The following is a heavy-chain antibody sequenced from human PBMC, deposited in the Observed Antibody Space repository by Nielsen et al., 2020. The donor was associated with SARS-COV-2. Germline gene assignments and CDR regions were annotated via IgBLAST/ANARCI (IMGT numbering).Heavy chain of an antibody. CDR3: AAGVAFDY. J-gene: IGHJ4*02. CDR2: IRQDGSER. D-gene: IGHD2-15*01. Sequence: GESLKISCVASGFTFSSYWMHWVRQAPGKGLEWVANIRQDGSERYYVDSVKGRFTISRDNAKNSLYLQMNSLRAEDTAVYYCAAGVAFDYWGQGTLVTVSS. CDR1: GFTFSSYW. V-gene: IGHV3-7*01.